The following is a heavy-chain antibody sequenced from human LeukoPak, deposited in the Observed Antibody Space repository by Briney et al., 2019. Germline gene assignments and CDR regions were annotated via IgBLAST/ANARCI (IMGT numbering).Heavy chain of an antibody. CDR2: ISGSGGST. J-gene: IGHJ4*02. CDR1: GFTFSSYG. Sequence: GGSLRLSCAASGFTFSSYGMSWVRQAPGKGLEWVSAISGSGGSTYYADSVKGRFTISRDNSKNTLYLQMNSLRAEDTAVYFCAKALGDWPTTLDYWGRGTLVTVSS. V-gene: IGHV3-23*01. CDR3: AKALGDWPTTLDY. D-gene: IGHD3-16*01.